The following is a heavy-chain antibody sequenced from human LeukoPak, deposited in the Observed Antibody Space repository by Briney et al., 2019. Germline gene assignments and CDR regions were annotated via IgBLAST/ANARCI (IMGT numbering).Heavy chain of an antibody. V-gene: IGHV3-74*01. CDR3: ARSSTGFDY. CDR2: INSDGSTT. Sequence: PGGSLRLSCAASGFTVSSYWVHWVRQAPGKGLVWVSRINSDGSTTIYADSVKGRFTISRDNDKNTLYLQINSLRAEDTAVYYCARSSTGFDYWGQGTLVTVSS. J-gene: IGHJ4*02. CDR1: GFTVSSYW.